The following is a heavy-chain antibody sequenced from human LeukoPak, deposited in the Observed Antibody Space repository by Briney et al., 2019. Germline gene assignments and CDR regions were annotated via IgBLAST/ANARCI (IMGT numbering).Heavy chain of an antibody. D-gene: IGHD3-22*01. CDR1: GFTLSTFG. CDR3: AKAGAYDSSGYYYYLDY. Sequence: PGGSQRLSCAASGFTLSTFGNHLVRQAPGKGLEWVASISSDGNNKYYVGSVEGRFTISRDNSRNTLYLQMNSLRTEDTAVYYCAKAGAYDSSGYYYYLDYWGQGTLVTVPS. V-gene: IGHV3-30*18. J-gene: IGHJ4*02. CDR2: ISSDGNNK.